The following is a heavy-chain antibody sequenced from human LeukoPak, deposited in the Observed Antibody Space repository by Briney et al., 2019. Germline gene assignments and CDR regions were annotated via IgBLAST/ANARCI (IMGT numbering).Heavy chain of an antibody. CDR1: GFTFSNAW. CDR2: IKSKTDGGTT. V-gene: IGHV3-15*01. D-gene: IGHD5-18*01. J-gene: IGHJ4*02. CDR3: TTDESYSYVLENFDY. Sequence: PGGSLPQTLAASGFTFSNAWMSWVRQAPGKGLEWVGRIKSKTDGGTTDYAAPVKGRFTISRDDSKNTLYLQMNSLKTEDTAVYYCTTDESYSYVLENFDYWAEKTLVTVSS.